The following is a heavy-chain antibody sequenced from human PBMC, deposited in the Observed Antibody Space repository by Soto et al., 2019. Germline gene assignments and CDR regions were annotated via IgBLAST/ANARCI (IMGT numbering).Heavy chain of an antibody. V-gene: IGHV3-74*01. CDR2: INVDGTET. CDR3: ARDKAVLLTNCGMAV. CDR1: RFTFGSYW. J-gene: IGHJ6*02. Sequence: GGSLRLSCTAPRFTFGSYWMHWVRQAPGKGLVWVSDINVDGTETWYADSVKGRFTISRDNDKKTLYLHMTGLRVDDTGVYYCARDKAVLLTNCGMAVWGQGTTVTVSS.